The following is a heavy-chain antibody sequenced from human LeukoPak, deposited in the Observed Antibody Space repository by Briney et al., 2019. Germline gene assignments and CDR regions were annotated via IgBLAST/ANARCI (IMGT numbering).Heavy chain of an antibody. CDR2: ISYDGSKK. CDR1: GFTFNIYG. Sequence: GGSLRLSCVVSGFTFNIYGIHWVRQTPGKGLEWVALISYDGSKKWYADAVKGRFTISRDSSKNTLFLQMNRLRPEDAAVYYCAKAPVATCRGAYCYPFDYWGQGTLVTVSS. D-gene: IGHD2-21*01. V-gene: IGHV3-30*18. CDR3: AKAPVATCRGAYCYPFDY. J-gene: IGHJ4*02.